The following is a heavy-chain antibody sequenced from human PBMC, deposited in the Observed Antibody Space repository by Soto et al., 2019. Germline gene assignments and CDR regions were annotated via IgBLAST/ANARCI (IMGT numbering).Heavy chain of an antibody. Sequence: QVQLVQSGAEVKKPGSSVKVSCKASGGTFSSYAISWVRQAPGQGLEWMGGIIPIFGTANYAQKFQGRVTLTADESTSTAYMELSSLRSEDTAVYYCASRPAFCGSYRNPHFDIWGQGTMVTVSS. CDR1: GGTFSSYA. CDR2: IIPIFGTA. J-gene: IGHJ3*02. CDR3: ASRPAFCGSYRNPHFDI. D-gene: IGHD3-16*02. V-gene: IGHV1-69*01.